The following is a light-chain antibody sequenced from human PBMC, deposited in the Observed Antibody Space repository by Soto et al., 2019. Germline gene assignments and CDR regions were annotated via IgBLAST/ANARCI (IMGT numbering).Light chain of an antibody. J-gene: IGKJ1*01. CDR1: QTIGTY. CDR2: DAS. V-gene: IGKV1-39*01. CDR3: QQSYNTPLT. Sequence: DIVVTQSPSSLAASLGGRFTITCRASQTIGTYVNWYRQKSGAAPELLIYDASTLQSGVPSRFRGGASGTDFTLTISSLQLDDFATYYCQQSYNTPLTFGQGTKVDIK.